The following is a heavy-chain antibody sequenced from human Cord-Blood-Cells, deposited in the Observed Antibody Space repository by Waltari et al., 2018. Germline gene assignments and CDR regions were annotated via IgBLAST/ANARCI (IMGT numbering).Heavy chain of an antibody. CDR2: IYSGGST. CDR3: ARSNYYGSGSRAFDI. Sequence: EVQLVESGGGLIQPGGSLRLSCAASGFTVSSNYMGWVRPAPGKGLEWVSVIYSGGSTYYADSVKGRFTISRDNSKNTLYLQMNSLRAEDTAVYYCARSNYYGSGSRAFDIWGQGTMVTVSS. J-gene: IGHJ3*02. V-gene: IGHV3-53*01. D-gene: IGHD3-10*01. CDR1: GFTVSSNY.